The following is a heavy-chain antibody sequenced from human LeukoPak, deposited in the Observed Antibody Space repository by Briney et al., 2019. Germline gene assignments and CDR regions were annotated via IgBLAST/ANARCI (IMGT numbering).Heavy chain of an antibody. CDR2: INPNSGGT. J-gene: IGHJ4*02. CDR1: GYTFTDYY. D-gene: IGHD6-19*01. V-gene: IGHV1-2*06. Sequence: GAPVKVSCXASGYTFTDYYMHWVRQALGQGLEWMGRINPNSGGTNYAQKFQGRVTMTRDTSISTAYMELSRLRSDDTAVYYCARGAVAVLIDYWGQGTLVTVSS. CDR3: ARGAVAVLIDY.